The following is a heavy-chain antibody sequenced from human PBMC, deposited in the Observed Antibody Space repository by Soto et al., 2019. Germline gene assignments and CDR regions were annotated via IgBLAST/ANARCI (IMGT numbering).Heavy chain of an antibody. Sequence: LRLSCAASGFTFSSYGMHWVRQAPGKGLEWVAVISYDGSNKYYADSVKGRFTISRDNSKNTLYLQMNSLRAEDTAVYYCAKDSVITFGGVIVFNWFDPWGQGTLVTVSS. CDR1: GFTFSSYG. CDR2: ISYDGSNK. V-gene: IGHV3-30*18. D-gene: IGHD3-16*02. J-gene: IGHJ5*02. CDR3: AKDSVITFGGVIVFNWFDP.